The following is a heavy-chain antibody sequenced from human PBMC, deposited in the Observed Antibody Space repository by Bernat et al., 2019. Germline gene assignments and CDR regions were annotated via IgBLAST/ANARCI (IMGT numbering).Heavy chain of an antibody. D-gene: IGHD4-17*01. CDR2: IIPIFGTA. Sequence: HVQLVQSGAEVKKPGSSVKVSCKASVGTFSSYAISWVRQAPGQGLEWLGGIIPIFGTANYAQKFQGRVTITADETTSTAYMEIGSLRPEDTAVYYCARIHYGPNDNYYYGMDVWGQGTTVTVSS. J-gene: IGHJ6*02. CDR1: VGTFSSYA. V-gene: IGHV1-69*01. CDR3: ARIHYGPNDNYYYGMDV.